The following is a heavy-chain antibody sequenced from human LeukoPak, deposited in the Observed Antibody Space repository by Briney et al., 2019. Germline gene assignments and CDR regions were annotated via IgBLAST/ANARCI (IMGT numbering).Heavy chain of an antibody. D-gene: IGHD4-17*01. CDR1: GGSISSYY. CDR2: IYYSGST. CDR3: ARMATVTTSTYGY. V-gene: IGHV4-59*01. J-gene: IGHJ4*02. Sequence: PSETLSLTCTVSGGSISSYYWSWIRQPPGKGLEWIGYIYYSGSTNYNPSLKSRVTISVDTSKNQFSLKLSSVTAADTAVYYCARMATVTTSTYGYWGQGTLVTVSS.